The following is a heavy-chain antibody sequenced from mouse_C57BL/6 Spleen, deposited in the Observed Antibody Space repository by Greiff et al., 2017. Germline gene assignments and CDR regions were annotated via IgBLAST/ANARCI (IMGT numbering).Heavy chain of an antibody. CDR2: ISSGSSTI. CDR3: ARTGDYGSSPWFAY. Sequence: EVKLVESGGGLVKPGGSLKLSCAASGFTFSDYGMHWVRQAPEKGLEWVAYISSGSSTIYYADTVKGRFTISRDNAKNTLFLQMTSLRSEDTAMYYCARTGDYGSSPWFAYWGQGTLVTVSA. V-gene: IGHV5-17*01. J-gene: IGHJ3*01. CDR1: GFTFSDYG. D-gene: IGHD1-1*01.